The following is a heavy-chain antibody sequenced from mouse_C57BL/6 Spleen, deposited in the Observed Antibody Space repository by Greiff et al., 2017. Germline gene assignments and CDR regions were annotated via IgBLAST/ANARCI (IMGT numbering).Heavy chain of an antibody. Sequence: EVMLVESGGGLVKPGGSLKLSCAASGFTFSDSGMHWVRQAPEKGLEWVAYISSGSSTIYYADTVKGRFTISRDNAKNTLFLQMTSLRSEDTAMYYCAPGDSNSDYFDYWGQGTTLTVSS. CDR1: GFTFSDSG. CDR2: ISSGSSTI. CDR3: APGDSNSDYFDY. J-gene: IGHJ2*01. V-gene: IGHV5-17*01. D-gene: IGHD2-5*01.